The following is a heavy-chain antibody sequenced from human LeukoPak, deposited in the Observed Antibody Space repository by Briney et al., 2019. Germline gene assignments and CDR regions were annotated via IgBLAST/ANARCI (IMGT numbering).Heavy chain of an antibody. CDR2: ISYDGSNK. V-gene: IGHV3-30*18. Sequence: GGSLRLSCAASGFTFSSYGMHWVRQAPGKGLEWVAVISYDGSNKYYADSVKGRFTISTDNSKNTLYLQMNSLRAEDKAVYYCAKDHSSGWDYFDYWGQGTLVTVSS. CDR1: GFTFSSYG. J-gene: IGHJ4*02. D-gene: IGHD6-19*01. CDR3: AKDHSSGWDYFDY.